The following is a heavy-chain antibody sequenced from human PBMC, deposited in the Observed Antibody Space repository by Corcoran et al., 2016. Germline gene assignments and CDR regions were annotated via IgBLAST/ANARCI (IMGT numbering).Heavy chain of an antibody. Sequence: QVQLQESGPGLVKPSQTLSLTCTVSGGSISSGGYYWSWIRPHPGKGLEWIGYIYYSGSTSYNPSLKSRVTIPVDTSKNQFSLKLSSVTAAGTALYYFARDVIAAAGSYYYYYGMDFWGQGTTVTVSS. CDR2: IYYSGST. J-gene: IGHJ6*02. V-gene: IGHV4-31*03. CDR1: GGSISSGGYY. CDR3: ARDVIAAAGSYYYYYGMDF. D-gene: IGHD6-13*01.